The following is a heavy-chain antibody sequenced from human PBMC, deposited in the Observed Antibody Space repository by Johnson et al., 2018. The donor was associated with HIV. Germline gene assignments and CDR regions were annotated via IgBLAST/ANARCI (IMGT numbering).Heavy chain of an antibody. V-gene: IGHV3-66*01. CDR2: IYTGGST. CDR3: AKVSGGGIVRWDI. J-gene: IGHJ3*02. D-gene: IGHD3-10*01. Sequence: EVQLVESGGGLVQPGWSLRLSCAASGFTVSSNYMSWGRQAPGTGLEWVHVIYTGGSTYYADSVTGRFTISRDNSKNTLYLQMNRLRAADTDVYYCAKVSGGGIVRWDIWGQGTMVTVSS. CDR1: GFTVSSNY.